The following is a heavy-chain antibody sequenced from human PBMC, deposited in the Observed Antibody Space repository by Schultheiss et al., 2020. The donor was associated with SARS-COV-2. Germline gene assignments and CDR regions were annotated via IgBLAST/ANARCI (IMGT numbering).Heavy chain of an antibody. Sequence: SQTLSLTCTVSGGSVSSGSYHWSWIRQSPGKGLEWIGYIYYSGSTNYNPSLKSRVTISVDTSKNQFSLKLSSVTAADTAVYYCARSLAGRPWFFDYWGQGTLVTVSS. J-gene: IGHJ4*02. CDR1: GGSVSSGSYH. CDR3: ARSLAGRPWFFDY. V-gene: IGHV4-61*01. CDR2: IYYSGST. D-gene: IGHD6-6*01.